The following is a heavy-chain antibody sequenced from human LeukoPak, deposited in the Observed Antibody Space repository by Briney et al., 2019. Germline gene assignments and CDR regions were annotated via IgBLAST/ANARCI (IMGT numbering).Heavy chain of an antibody. CDR1: GGSISIFY. CDR2: IHSSGSI. D-gene: IGHD2/OR15-2a*01. V-gene: IGHV4-4*07. J-gene: IGHJ6*02. CDR3: ARGTFKDGLDV. Sequence: SETLSLTCTVSGGSISIFYWSWIRQPAGKGLDWIGRIHSSGSINHNPSLKSRVTLSVDTSKNQFSLKLTSVAAADTAVYYCARGTFKDGLDVWGQGTTVTVSS.